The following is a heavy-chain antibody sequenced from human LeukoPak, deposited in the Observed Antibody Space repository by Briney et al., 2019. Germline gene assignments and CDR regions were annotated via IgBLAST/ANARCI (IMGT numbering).Heavy chain of an antibody. CDR3: ASRAGGYSNPSFYYYYGMDV. J-gene: IGHJ6*02. CDR2: INTGNGNT. Sequence: ASVKVSCKASGYTFTSYAMHWVRQAPGQRLEWMGWINTGNGNTKYAQNFQGRVTFTRDTSASTAYMELSSLRSEDTAVYYCASRAGGYSNPSFYYYYGMDVWGQGTTVTVSS. D-gene: IGHD4-11*01. CDR1: GYTFTSYA. V-gene: IGHV1-3*04.